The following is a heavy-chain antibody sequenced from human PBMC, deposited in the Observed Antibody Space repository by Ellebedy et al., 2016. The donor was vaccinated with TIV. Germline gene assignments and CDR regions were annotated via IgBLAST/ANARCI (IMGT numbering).Heavy chain of an antibody. CDR2: ISHGGST. CDR1: GGSISTNGW. D-gene: IGHD3-22*01. J-gene: IGHJ4*01. V-gene: IGHV4-4*02. CDR3: TKKQPFYSDTPAYPTGFYFDS. Sequence: MPSETLSLTCAVSGGSISTNGWWTWVRQPPGKGLEWIGEISHGGSTNYTPSLKSRVTMSVDKSKSQFSLKLTSVTAADTAFYFCTKKQPFYSDTPAYPTGFYFDSWGPGTLVTVSS.